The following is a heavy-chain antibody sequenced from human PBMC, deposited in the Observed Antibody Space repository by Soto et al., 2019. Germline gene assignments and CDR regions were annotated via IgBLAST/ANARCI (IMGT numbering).Heavy chain of an antibody. CDR2: IYYSGNT. Sequence: TLSLTCTFSVVSIRSGGYYWSWVRQNPRRGLEWIGNIYYSGNTYYNPSLKSRLTISVDTSKNQFSLNLSSVTAADTAVYYCARQAGYYSECWGQGTLVIVSS. J-gene: IGHJ4*02. D-gene: IGHD3-10*01. V-gene: IGHV4-31*03. CDR1: VVSIRSGGYY. CDR3: ARQAGYYSEC.